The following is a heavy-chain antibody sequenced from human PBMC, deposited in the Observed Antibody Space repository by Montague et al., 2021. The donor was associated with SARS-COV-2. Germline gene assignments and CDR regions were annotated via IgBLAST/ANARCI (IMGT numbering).Heavy chain of an antibody. CDR1: GGSISSSSYY. CDR2: IYYSGST. V-gene: IGHV4-39*07. D-gene: IGHD6-13*01. J-gene: IGHJ6*02. Sequence: TLSLTCTVSGGSISSSSYYWGWLRQPPGKGLEWIGSIYYSGSTYYNPSLTRRVTISVDTSKNQFSLKLSSVTAADTAVYYCARVGRQQLVRLSGMDVWGQGTTVTVSS. CDR3: ARVGRQQLVRLSGMDV.